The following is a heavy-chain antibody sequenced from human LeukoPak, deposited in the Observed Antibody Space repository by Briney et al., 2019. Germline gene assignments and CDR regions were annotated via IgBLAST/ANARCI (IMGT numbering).Heavy chain of an antibody. CDR2: IYHSGST. D-gene: IGHD4-17*01. J-gene: IGHJ3*02. V-gene: IGHV4-4*02. CDR3: AREGGDGDGDAFDI. Sequence: KPSGTLSLTCAVSGGFISSSSWWSWVRQPPGKGLEWIGEIYHSGSTNYNPSLKSRVTISVDKSKNQFSLKLSSVTAADTAVYYCAREGGDGDGDAFDIWGQGTMVTVSS. CDR1: GGFISSSSW.